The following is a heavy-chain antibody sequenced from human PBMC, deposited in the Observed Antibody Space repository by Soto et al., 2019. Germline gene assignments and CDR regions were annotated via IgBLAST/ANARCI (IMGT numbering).Heavy chain of an antibody. D-gene: IGHD3-16*02. Sequence: PVGSLRLSCTASGFTFGDYAMSWVRQAPGKGLEWVGFIRSKAYGGTTEYAASVKGRFTISRDDSKSIAYLQMNSLKTEDTAVYYCTRHDYVWGSYRSPDAFDIWGQGTMVTVSS. CDR3: TRHDYVWGSYRSPDAFDI. V-gene: IGHV3-49*04. J-gene: IGHJ3*02. CDR1: GFTFGDYA. CDR2: IRSKAYGGTT.